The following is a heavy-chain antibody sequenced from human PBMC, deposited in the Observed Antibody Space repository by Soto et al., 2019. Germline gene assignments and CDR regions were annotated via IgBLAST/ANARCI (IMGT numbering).Heavy chain of an antibody. CDR3: TREPPHDAFDI. Sequence: QVQLVQSGAEVKKPGSSVKVSCKASGGTFRSYTISWVRQAPGQGLEWMGRIIPDLDLSNYAQKFQGRVTITAAKSTTTAYMELTALRSEDTAVYYCTREPPHDAFDIWGQGTMVTVSS. V-gene: IGHV1-69*08. CDR1: GGTFRSYT. CDR2: IIPDLDLS. J-gene: IGHJ3*02.